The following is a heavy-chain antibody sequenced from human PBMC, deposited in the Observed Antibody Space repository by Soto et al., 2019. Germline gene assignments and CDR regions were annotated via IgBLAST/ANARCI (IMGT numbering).Heavy chain of an antibody. CDR3: ARVDRGSVARPTRLDP. CDR2: TTGGAGLT. J-gene: IGHJ5*02. Sequence: GGSLRLSCTASGFALTAYAINWVRRAPCKGLEWVSSTTGGAGLTYYADSVKGRFSVSSDTPGNSLYLQLSSLRPEDTAIYYCARVDRGSVARPTRLDPWGQGTLVTVSS. V-gene: IGHV3-23*01. D-gene: IGHD2-21*01. CDR1: GFALTAYA.